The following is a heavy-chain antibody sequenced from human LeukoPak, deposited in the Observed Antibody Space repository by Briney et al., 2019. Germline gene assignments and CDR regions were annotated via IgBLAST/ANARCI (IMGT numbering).Heavy chain of an antibody. CDR2: ISDDGSSK. D-gene: IGHD2-2*01. Sequence: GGSLRLSCVTSGFTFSNHAMHWVRQGPGKGLEWVAVISDDGSSKFYADSVKGRFTISRDNSKNTLYLQMNSLRAEDTAVYYCAREGYCSSTSCYDFDYWGQGTLVTVSS. CDR1: GFTFSNHA. V-gene: IGHV3-30*04. CDR3: AREGYCSSTSCYDFDY. J-gene: IGHJ4*02.